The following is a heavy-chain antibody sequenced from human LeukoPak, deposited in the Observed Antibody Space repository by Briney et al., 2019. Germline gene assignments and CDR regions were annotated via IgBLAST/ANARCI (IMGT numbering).Heavy chain of an antibody. CDR2: IYYSGST. D-gene: IGHD5-18*01. CDR1: GGSISSGDHY. Sequence: SETLSLTCAVSGGSISSGDHYWGWIRQHPGKGLEWIAYIYYSGSTYYNPSLKSRVAISVDTSKNQFSLNLTSVTVADTAVYYCARVSGYSYNVYFDPWGQGTLVTVSS. V-gene: IGHV4-31*11. CDR3: ARVSGYSYNVYFDP. J-gene: IGHJ5*02.